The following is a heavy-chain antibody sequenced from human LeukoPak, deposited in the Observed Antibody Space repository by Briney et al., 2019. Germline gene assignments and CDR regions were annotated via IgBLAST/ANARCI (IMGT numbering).Heavy chain of an antibody. CDR1: GYSISSGYY. J-gene: IGHJ4*02. Sequence: SETLSLTCTVSGYSISSGYYWGWIRQPPGKGLEWIGSIYYSGSTYYNPSLKSRVTVSVDMSKNQFSLKLSSVTAADTAVYYCARLTYLYYFDYWGQGSLVTVSS. V-gene: IGHV4-38-2*02. CDR2: IYYSGST. CDR3: ARLTYLYYFDY.